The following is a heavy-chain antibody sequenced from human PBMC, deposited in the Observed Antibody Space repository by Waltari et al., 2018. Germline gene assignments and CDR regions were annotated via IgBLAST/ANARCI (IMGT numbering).Heavy chain of an antibody. CDR1: GGSISSGSYY. CDR2: IYTSGSP. J-gene: IGHJ3*02. CDR3: ASDLKWAFDI. D-gene: IGHD1-26*01. V-gene: IGHV4-61*02. Sequence: QVQLQESGPGLVKPSQTLSLTCTVSGGSISSGSYYWSWIRHPAGKGLCWIGRIYTSGSPNYNPSLKSRVTISVDTSQNQFSRRLSSVTAADTAVYYCASDLKWAFDIWGQGTMVTVSS.